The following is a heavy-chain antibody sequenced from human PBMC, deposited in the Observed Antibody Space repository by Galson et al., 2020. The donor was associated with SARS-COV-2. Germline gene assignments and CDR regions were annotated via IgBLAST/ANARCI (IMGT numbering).Heavy chain of an antibody. CDR3: ARSTYDIVGPSWFDP. Sequence: SETLSLTCAVSGGSISSGGYSWSWIRQPPGKGLDWIGYIYHSGSTYYNPSLKSRVTISVDRSKNQFSLKLSSVTAADTAVYYCARSTYDIVGPSWFDPWGQGTLVTVSS. J-gene: IGHJ5*02. CDR1: GGSISSGGYS. CDR2: IYHSGST. V-gene: IGHV4-30-2*01. D-gene: IGHD3-9*01.